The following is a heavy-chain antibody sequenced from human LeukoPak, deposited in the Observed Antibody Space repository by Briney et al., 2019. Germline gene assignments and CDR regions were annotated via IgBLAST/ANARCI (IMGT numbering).Heavy chain of an antibody. J-gene: IGHJ6*03. V-gene: IGHV3-30*02. D-gene: IGHD4-11*01. CDR1: GFTFSSYD. CDR3: AKDSDYSNYPYYYYMDV. CDR2: IRYDGSNK. Sequence: PGGSLRLSCAASGFTFSSYDMHWVRQAPGKGLEWVAFIRYDGSNKYYADSVKGRFTISRDKSKNTLYLQMNSLRAEDTAVHYCAKDSDYSNYPYYYYMDVWGKGTTVTVSS.